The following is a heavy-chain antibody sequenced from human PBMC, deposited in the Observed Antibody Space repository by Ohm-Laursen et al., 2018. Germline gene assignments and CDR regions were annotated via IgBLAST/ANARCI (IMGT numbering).Heavy chain of an antibody. CDR3: AAGRYSYGMYYYYGMDV. V-gene: IGHV1-69*06. CDR1: GGTFSSYA. CDR2: IIPIFGTA. D-gene: IGHD5-18*01. J-gene: IGHJ6*02. Sequence: ASVKVSCKASGGTFSSYAISWVRQAPGQGLEWMGGIIPIFGTASYAQKFQGRVTITADKSTSTAYMELSSLRSEDTAVYYCAAGRYSYGMYYYYGMDVWGQGTTVTVSS.